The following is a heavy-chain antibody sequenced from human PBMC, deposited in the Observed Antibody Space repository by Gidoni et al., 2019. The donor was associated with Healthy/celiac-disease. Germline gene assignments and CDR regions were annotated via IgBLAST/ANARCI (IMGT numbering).Heavy chain of an antibody. CDR2: IYPGDSDT. CDR1: GYSFTRYW. J-gene: IGHJ4*02. V-gene: IGHV5-51*01. CDR3: ARLFHDYYDSSGYGDPDY. D-gene: IGHD3-22*01. Sequence: EVQLVQSGAEVKKPGESLKISCKGSGYSFTRYWIGWVRQMPGKGLEWMGIIYPGDSDTRYSPSFQGQVTISADKSISTAYLQWSSLKASDTAMYYCARLFHDYYDSSGYGDPDYWGQGTLVTVSS.